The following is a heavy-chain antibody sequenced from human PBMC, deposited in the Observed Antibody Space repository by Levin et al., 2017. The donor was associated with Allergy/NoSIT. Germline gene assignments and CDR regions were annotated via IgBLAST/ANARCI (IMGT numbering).Heavy chain of an antibody. CDR1: GFTFNNYA. Sequence: GESLKISGAASGFTFNNYAMSWVRQAPGKGLEWVSAIINSGVGTYYADSVTGRFTISRDTSKNTLYLQMNSLRAEYTAVYFCAKDAIRGSDQPYYFDYWGQGTLVTASS. CDR2: IINSGVGT. CDR3: AKDAIRGSDQPYYFDY. V-gene: IGHV3-23*01. J-gene: IGHJ4*02. D-gene: IGHD6-19*01.